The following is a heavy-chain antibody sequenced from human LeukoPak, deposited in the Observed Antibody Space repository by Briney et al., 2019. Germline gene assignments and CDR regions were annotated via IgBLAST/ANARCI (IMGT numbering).Heavy chain of an antibody. D-gene: IGHD2-2*01. J-gene: IGHJ4*02. CDR1: GYTLTELS. V-gene: IGHV1-24*01. CDR2: FDPEDGET. Sequence: ASVKVSCKVSGYTLTELSMHWVRQAPGKGLEWMGGFDPEDGETIYAQKFQGRVTMTEDTSTDTAYMELSSLRSEDTAVYYCATVLTCSSTSCYQYWGQGTLVTVSP. CDR3: ATVLTCSSTSCYQY.